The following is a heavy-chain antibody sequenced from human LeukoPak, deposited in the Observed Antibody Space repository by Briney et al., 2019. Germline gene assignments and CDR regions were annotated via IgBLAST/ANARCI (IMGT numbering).Heavy chain of an antibody. J-gene: IGHJ5*02. V-gene: IGHV4-34*01. CDR3: ARAGEVYSGGWGLDL. D-gene: IGHD6-19*01. Sequence: SETLSLTCAVSGGSFRNYYWTWISQPPGKGLEWIGEINHSGSTNYNPSLKSRVTISIDTSKNQFSLRLSSVIVADTAVYYCARAGEVYSGGWGLDLWGQGTLVTVSS. CDR1: GGSFRNYY. CDR2: INHSGST.